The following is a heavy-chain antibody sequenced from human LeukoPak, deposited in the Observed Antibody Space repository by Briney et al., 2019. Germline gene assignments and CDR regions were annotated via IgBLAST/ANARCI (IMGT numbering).Heavy chain of an antibody. CDR2: IHYSGST. D-gene: IGHD3-22*01. CDR3: AKTRTYYDSSKGAFDI. V-gene: IGHV4-39*07. J-gene: IGHJ3*02. CDR1: GGSISSSSYY. Sequence: PSETLSLTCTVSGGSISSSSYYWGWIRQPPGKGLEWIGSIHYSGSTNCIPSLKSRVTISVDTSKNQFSLKLSSVTAADTAVYYCAKTRTYYDSSKGAFDIWGQGTTVTVSS.